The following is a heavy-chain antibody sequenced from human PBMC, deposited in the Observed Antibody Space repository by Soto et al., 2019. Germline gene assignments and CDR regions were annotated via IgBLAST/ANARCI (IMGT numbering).Heavy chain of an antibody. CDR2: ISYDGSNK. J-gene: IGHJ4*02. CDR1: GFTFSSCG. CDR3: AKEGYDY. D-gene: IGHD2-15*01. Sequence: GGSLRLSCAASGFTFSSCGMHWVRQAPGKGLEWVAVISYDGSNKYYADSVKGRFTISRDNSKNTLYLQMNSLRAEDTAVYYCAKEGYDYWGQGTLVTVSS. V-gene: IGHV3-30*18.